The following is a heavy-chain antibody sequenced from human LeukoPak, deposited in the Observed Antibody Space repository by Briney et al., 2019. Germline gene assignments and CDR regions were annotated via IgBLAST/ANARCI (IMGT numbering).Heavy chain of an antibody. CDR2: IYASGIT. Sequence: SQTLSLTCTVSGGSISSGNYYWSWIRLPAGKGLEWIGRIYASGITNYNPSLKSRVTISVDTSKNQFSLKLSSVTAADTAVYFCARGPYSYDSSGAFDIWGQGTMVTVSS. CDR1: GGSISSGNYY. V-gene: IGHV4-61*02. CDR3: ARGPYSYDSSGAFDI. J-gene: IGHJ3*02. D-gene: IGHD3-22*01.